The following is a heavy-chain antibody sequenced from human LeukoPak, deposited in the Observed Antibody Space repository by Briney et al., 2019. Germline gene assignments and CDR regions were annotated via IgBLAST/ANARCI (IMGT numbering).Heavy chain of an antibody. CDR3: ARYSKLKTGYYYYGMDV. Sequence: SVKVSCKASGGTFSSYAISWVRQAPGQGLEWMGGIIPIFGTANYAQKFQGRVTITADESTSTAYMELSSLRSEDTAVYYCARYSKLKTGYYYYGMDVWGQGTTVTVSS. CDR2: IIPIFGTA. CDR1: GGTFSSYA. V-gene: IGHV1-69*13. J-gene: IGHJ6*02. D-gene: IGHD4-11*01.